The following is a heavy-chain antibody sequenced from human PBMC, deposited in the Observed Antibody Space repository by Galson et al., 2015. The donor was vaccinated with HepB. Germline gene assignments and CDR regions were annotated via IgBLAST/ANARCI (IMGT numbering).Heavy chain of an antibody. CDR3: AREYDYVWGSYRPLGY. J-gene: IGHJ4*02. D-gene: IGHD3-16*02. CDR2: ISAYNGNT. Sequence: SVKVSCKASGYTFTSYYMHWVRQAPGQGLEWMGWISAYNGNTNYAQKLQGRVTMTTDTSTSTAYMELGSLRSDDTAVYYCAREYDYVWGSYRPLGYWGQGTLVTVSS. V-gene: IGHV1-18*04. CDR1: GYTFTSYY.